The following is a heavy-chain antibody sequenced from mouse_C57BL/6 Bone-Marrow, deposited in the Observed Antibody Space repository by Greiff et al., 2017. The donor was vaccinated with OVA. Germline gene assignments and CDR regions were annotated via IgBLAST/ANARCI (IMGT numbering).Heavy chain of an antibody. J-gene: IGHJ3*01. V-gene: IGHV6-3*01. CDR1: GFTFSNYW. CDR2: IRLKSDNYAT. Sequence: EVNVVESGGGLVQPGGSMKLSCVASGFTFSNYWMNWVRQSPEKGLEWVAQIRLKSDNYATHYAESVKGRFTISRDDSKSSVYLQMNNLRAEDTGIYYCTVYDGYYRAWFAYWGQGTLVTVSA. D-gene: IGHD2-3*01. CDR3: TVYDGYYRAWFAY.